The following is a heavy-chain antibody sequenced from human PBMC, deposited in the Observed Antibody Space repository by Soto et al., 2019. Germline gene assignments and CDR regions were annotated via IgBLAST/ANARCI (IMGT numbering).Heavy chain of an antibody. CDR2: IYYSGST. D-gene: IGHD2-15*01. CDR3: ARGYCSGGSCYSFDY. J-gene: IGHJ4*02. Sequence: SETLSLTCTVSGGSISSYYWSWIRQPPGKGLEWIGYIYYSGSTNYNPFLKSRVTISVDRSKNQFSLKLSSVTAADTAVYYCARGYCSGGSCYSFDYWGQGTLVTVSS. V-gene: IGHV4-59*12. CDR1: GGSISSYY.